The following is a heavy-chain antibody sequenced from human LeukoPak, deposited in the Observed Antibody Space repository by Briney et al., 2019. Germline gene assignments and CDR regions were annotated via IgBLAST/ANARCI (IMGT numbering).Heavy chain of an antibody. Sequence: GRSLRLSCAASGFTFSSYGMPWVRLAPGKGLEWVAVISYDGSNKYYADSVKGRFTISRDNSKNTLYLQMNSLRAEDTAVYYCAKDHRKIAVARLVFDYWGQGTLVTVSS. J-gene: IGHJ4*02. CDR2: ISYDGSNK. CDR3: AKDHRKIAVARLVFDY. CDR1: GFTFSSYG. D-gene: IGHD6-19*01. V-gene: IGHV3-30*18.